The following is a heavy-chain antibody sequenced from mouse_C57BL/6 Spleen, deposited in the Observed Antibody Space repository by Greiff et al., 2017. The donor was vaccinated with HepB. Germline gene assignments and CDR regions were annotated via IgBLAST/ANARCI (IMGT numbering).Heavy chain of an antibody. Sequence: EVHLVESGGGLVKPGGSLKLSCAASGFTFSDYGMHWVRQAPEKGLEWVAYISSGSSTIYYADTVKGRFTISRDNAKNTLFLHMTSLGSEDTAMYYCARVISYYGNYYAMDYWGQGASGTVSS. V-gene: IGHV5-17*01. D-gene: IGHD2-10*01. CDR3: ARVISYYGNYYAMDY. CDR1: GFTFSDYG. CDR2: ISSGSSTI. J-gene: IGHJ4*01.